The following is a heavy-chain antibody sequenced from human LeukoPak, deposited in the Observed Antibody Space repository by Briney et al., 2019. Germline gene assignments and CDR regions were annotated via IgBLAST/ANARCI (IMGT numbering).Heavy chain of an antibody. CDR1: GFTFTPFA. CDR2: MDGSGDYT. Sequence: GGSLRLSCAASGFTFTPFAMIWVRQAPGKGLEWVSAMDGSGDYTLYADPVKGRFSISRDNSKNTVYLHMSSLRAEDTAVYYCAKALSSEWLTPEHWGQGTLVTVSS. D-gene: IGHD6-19*01. J-gene: IGHJ4*02. V-gene: IGHV3-23*01. CDR3: AKALSSEWLTPEH.